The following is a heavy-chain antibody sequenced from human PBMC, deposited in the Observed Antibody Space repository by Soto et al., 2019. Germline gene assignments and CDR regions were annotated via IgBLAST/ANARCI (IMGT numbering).Heavy chain of an antibody. CDR1: GYSFTSYW. Sequence: GESLKISCKGSGYSFTSYWIGWVRQMPGKGLEWMGIIYPGDSDTRYSPSFQGQVTISADKSISTAYLQWSSLKASDTAMYYCARVHSSGWNYYYYGMDVWGQGTTVTVSS. D-gene: IGHD6-19*01. V-gene: IGHV5-51*01. J-gene: IGHJ6*02. CDR2: IYPGDSDT. CDR3: ARVHSSGWNYYYYGMDV.